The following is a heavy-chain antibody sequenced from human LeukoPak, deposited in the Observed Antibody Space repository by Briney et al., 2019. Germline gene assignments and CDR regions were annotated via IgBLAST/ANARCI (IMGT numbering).Heavy chain of an antibody. J-gene: IGHJ4*02. CDR1: GGSITSGDYF. V-gene: IGHV4-30-4*01. D-gene: IGHD1-1*01. CDR3: ARVPGDYVDY. Sequence: SETLSLTCTVSGGSITSGDYFWSWIRQPPGKGLEWIGYIYYSGRTYYNPSLKSRVTISADTSKNQFSLKMNSVTAADTAVYYCARVPGDYVDYWGQGTLVTVSS. CDR2: IYYSGRT.